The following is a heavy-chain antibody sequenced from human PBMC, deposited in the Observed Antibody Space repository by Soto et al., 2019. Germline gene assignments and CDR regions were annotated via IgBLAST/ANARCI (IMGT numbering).Heavy chain of an antibody. CDR3: ARDDRTAGHGSYAYFDF. J-gene: IGHJ4*02. Sequence: VQLVQSGAEVKKPGASVKVSCTASGYRFSSYGISWVRQAPGQGLEWMGWISAYNGDTNSSPKLQGRVTMTTDTSTSTAYMELRSLRSDDTAVYYCARDDRTAGHGSYAYFDFWGQGTLVTVSS. CDR2: ISAYNGDT. CDR1: GYRFSSYG. V-gene: IGHV1-18*01. D-gene: IGHD6-25*01.